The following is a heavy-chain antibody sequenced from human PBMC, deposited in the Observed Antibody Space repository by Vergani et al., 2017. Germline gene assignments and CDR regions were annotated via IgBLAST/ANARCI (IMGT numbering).Heavy chain of an antibody. D-gene: IGHD3-10*01. Sequence: QVQLVQSGAEVKKPGASVKVSCKASGYIFTGYYMYWVRQAPGQGLEWMGWINPNSGGTNYAQKFQGRVAMTRDTSISTAYMELSRLRSDDTAVYYCARGTASIWFGVDLWYYYYGMDVWGQGTTVTVSS. CDR1: GYIFTGYY. CDR2: INPNSGGT. CDR3: ARGTASIWFGVDLWYYYYGMDV. V-gene: IGHV1-2*02. J-gene: IGHJ6*02.